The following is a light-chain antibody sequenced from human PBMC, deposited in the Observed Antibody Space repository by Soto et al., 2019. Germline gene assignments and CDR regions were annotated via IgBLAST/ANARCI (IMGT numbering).Light chain of an antibody. CDR1: QSVSNNY. CDR3: QQYGSSPPYT. V-gene: IGKV3-20*01. CDR2: GSS. J-gene: IGKJ2*01. Sequence: EVVLTQSPCTLSLSPGERATLSCRASQSVSNNYFAWYQQKPGPAPRLLFFGSSDRATGTPDRFSGSGSGTDFTLTISRLEPEDFAVYYCQQYGSSPPYTFGQGTKLEIK.